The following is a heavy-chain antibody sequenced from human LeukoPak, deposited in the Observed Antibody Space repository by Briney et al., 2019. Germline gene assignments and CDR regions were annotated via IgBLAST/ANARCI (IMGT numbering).Heavy chain of an antibody. CDR1: GGSISSYY. V-gene: IGHV4-59*01. CDR3: AREGKYSSSWYYFDY. J-gene: IGHJ4*02. Sequence: SETLSLTCSVSGGSISSYYWSWIRQPPGKGLEWIGYRFYSGSTNCNPSLKSRVTISVDTSKNQFSLKLSSVTAADTAVYYCAREGKYSSSWYYFDYWGQGTLVTVSS. CDR2: RFYSGST. D-gene: IGHD6-13*01.